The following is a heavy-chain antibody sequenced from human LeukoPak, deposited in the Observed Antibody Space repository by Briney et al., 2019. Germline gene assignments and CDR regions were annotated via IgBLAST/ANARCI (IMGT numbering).Heavy chain of an antibody. D-gene: IGHD3-10*01. CDR2: INWNGGST. CDR1: GFTFDDYG. Sequence: PGGSLRLSCAASGFTFDDYGMSWVRQAPGKGLEWVSGINWNGGSTGYADSVKGRFTISRDNAKNSLYLQMNSLRAEDTALYYCASARSTLLWFGGWGAFDIWGQGTMVTVSS. V-gene: IGHV3-20*04. CDR3: ASARSTLLWFGGWGAFDI. J-gene: IGHJ3*02.